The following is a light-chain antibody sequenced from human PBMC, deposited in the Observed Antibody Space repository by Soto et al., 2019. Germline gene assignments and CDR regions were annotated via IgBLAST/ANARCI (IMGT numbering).Light chain of an antibody. Sequence: IQMTQSPSTLPASVGDRVTITCRASQSISSWLAWYQQKPGKAPKLLIYKASTLESGVPSRFSGSGSGTEFTLTISSLQPDDFATYYCQQYNTYGTFGQGTKVEIK. CDR2: KAS. CDR3: QQYNTYGT. J-gene: IGKJ1*01. CDR1: QSISSW. V-gene: IGKV1-5*03.